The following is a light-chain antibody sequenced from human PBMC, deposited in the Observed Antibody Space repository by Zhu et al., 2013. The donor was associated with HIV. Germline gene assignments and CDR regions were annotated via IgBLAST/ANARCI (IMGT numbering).Light chain of an antibody. CDR3: QQYNNWLLT. CDR2: SVS. CDR1: QSVSRN. V-gene: IGKV3-15*01. J-gene: IGKJ5*01. Sequence: EIVLTQSPGTLSLSPGERVTLSCRASQSVSRNLAWYQQKPGQAPRLLMYSVSTRATNIPARFRGSGSGTEFTLTISSLQSEDFAVYYCQQYNNWLLTFGQGTRLEIK.